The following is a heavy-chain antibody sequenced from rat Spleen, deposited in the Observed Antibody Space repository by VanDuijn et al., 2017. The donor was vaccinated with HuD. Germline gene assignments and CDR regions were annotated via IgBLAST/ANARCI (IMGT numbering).Heavy chain of an antibody. V-gene: IGHV5-58*01. CDR1: GFTFSRYW. CDR2: VRNDGGNT. Sequence: EVQLVESGGGLVQPGRSLKLSCVASGFTFSRYWLYWVRQAPGKGLEWVSSVRNDGGNTYYPDSVKGRFTISRNNAENIVYLQMNSLKSEDTATYYCAVAGYGYWGQGVMVTVSS. J-gene: IGHJ2*01. D-gene: IGHD1-7*01. CDR3: AVAGYGY.